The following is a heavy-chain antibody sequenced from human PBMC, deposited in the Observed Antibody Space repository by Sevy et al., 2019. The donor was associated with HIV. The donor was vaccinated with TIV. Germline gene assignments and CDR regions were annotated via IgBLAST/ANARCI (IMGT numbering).Heavy chain of an antibody. Sequence: ASVKVSCKASGGTFSSYAISWVRQAPGQGLEWMGGIIPIFGTANYEQKFQGRVTITADESTSTAYMELSSLRSEDTAVYYCARGEGSSSWPFYYYYYMDVWGKGTTVTVSS. V-gene: IGHV1-69*13. D-gene: IGHD6-13*01. J-gene: IGHJ6*03. CDR2: IIPIFGTA. CDR3: ARGEGSSSWPFYYYYYMDV. CDR1: GGTFSSYA.